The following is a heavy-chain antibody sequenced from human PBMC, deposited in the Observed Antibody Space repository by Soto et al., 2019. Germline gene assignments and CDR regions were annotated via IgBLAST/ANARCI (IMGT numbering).Heavy chain of an antibody. CDR2: ISSDGSNK. J-gene: IGHJ6*02. CDR1: GFTFSSYA. CDR3: ASGVVPAATYYYSGRDV. D-gene: IGHD2-2*01. V-gene: IGHV3-30-3*01. Sequence: PGGSLRLSCADSGFTFSSYAMHWVRQAPCKVMEWVAVISSDGSNKYYADSVKGRFTISRDNSKNTLYLQMKSLRAEDTAVYYCASGVVPAATYYYSGRDVWGQGTTVTVSS.